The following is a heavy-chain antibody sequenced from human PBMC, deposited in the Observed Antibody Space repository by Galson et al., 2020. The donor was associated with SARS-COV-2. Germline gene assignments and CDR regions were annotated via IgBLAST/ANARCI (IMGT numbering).Heavy chain of an antibody. CDR3: ARSSAGGYYYGMYV. D-gene: IGHD3-10*01. CDR1: GFTFSSYA. CDR2: ISYDGKNK. V-gene: IGHV3-30*04. J-gene: IGHJ6*02. Sequence: TGESLRLSCAASGFTFSSYAMHWVRQAPGKGLEWVAVISYDGKNKYYADSVKRRFTISRDNSKNTLYLQMNSLRAEDTAVYYCARSSAGGYYYGMYVWGQGTTVTVSS.